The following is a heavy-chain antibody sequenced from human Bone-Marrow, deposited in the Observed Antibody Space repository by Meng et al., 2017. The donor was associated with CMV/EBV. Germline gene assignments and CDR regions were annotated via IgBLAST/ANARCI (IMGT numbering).Heavy chain of an antibody. J-gene: IGHJ4*02. CDR3: ARGLRITMVRGARLDY. CDR2: INHSGST. V-gene: IGHV4-34*01. D-gene: IGHD3-10*01. CDR1: GGSFSGYY. Sequence: QGRPQQSGARLLQPSEPLSLTCAVYGGSFSGYYWSWIRQPPGTGLEWIGEINHSGSTNSTPSLKSRVTISVDTSKNQFSLKLSSVTAADTAVYYCARGLRITMVRGARLDYWGQGTLVTASS.